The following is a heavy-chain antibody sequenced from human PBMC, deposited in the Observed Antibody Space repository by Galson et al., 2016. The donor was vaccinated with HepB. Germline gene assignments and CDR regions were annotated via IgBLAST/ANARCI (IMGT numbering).Heavy chain of an antibody. D-gene: IGHD6-13*01. J-gene: IGHJ5*02. CDR2: IYYSGST. CDR1: AGSISSSAYF. Sequence: TLSLTCTVSAGSISSSAYFWSWIRQHPGKGLEWLGYIYYSGSTYSHPSLKSRLTISVDTSKNQFSLRLSSVTAADTAVYYCARASSTWGWFDPWGQGTLVTVSS. CDR3: ARASSTWGWFDP. V-gene: IGHV4-31*03.